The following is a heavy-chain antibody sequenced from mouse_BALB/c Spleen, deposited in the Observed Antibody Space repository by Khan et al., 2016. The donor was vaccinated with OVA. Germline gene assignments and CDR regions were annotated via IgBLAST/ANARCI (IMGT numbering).Heavy chain of an antibody. Sequence: EVELVESGGGLVQPGGSRKLSCAASGFTFSSLGMHWVCQAPEKGLEWVAYINSGSSTIYYADPVKGRFTISRDNPKNTLFLQMTSLRSEDTAMYYCARGNWAYWGQGTTLTVSS. V-gene: IGHV5-17*02. CDR2: INSGSSTI. J-gene: IGHJ2*01. D-gene: IGHD4-1*01. CDR1: GFTFSSLG. CDR3: ARGNWAY.